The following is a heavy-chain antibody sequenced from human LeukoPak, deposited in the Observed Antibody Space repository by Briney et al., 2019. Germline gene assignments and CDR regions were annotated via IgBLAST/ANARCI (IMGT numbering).Heavy chain of an antibody. CDR2: INHSGST. Sequence: SETLSLTCTVSGGSISSYYWSWIRQPPGKGLEWIGEINHSGSTNYNPSLKSRVTISVDTSKNQFSLKLSSVTAADTAVYYCASFPAAADYWGQGTLVTVSS. D-gene: IGHD6-13*01. CDR3: ASFPAAADY. J-gene: IGHJ4*02. CDR1: GGSISSYY. V-gene: IGHV4-34*01.